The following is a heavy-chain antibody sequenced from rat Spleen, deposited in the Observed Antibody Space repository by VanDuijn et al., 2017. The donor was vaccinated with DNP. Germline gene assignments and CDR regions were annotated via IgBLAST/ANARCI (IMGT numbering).Heavy chain of an antibody. D-gene: IGHD1-11*01. V-gene: IGHV5-58*01. CDR1: GFTFSSYW. CDR3: VKDLRGGSAFDY. Sequence: EVQLVETGGGLVQPGRSLKLSCVASGFTFSSYWMYWIRQAPGKGLEYVSSINTDGDTTYYPVSVKGRFTISRDNAENTVYLQMNSLRSEDTATYYCVKDLRGGSAFDYWGQGVMVTVSS. CDR2: INTDGDTT. J-gene: IGHJ2*01.